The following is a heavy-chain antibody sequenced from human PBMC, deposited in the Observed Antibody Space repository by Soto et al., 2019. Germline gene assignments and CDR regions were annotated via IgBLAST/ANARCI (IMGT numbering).Heavy chain of an antibody. D-gene: IGHD6-13*01. CDR1: GGTFSSYA. CDR3: ARHSYALGYSSSWHYFDY. V-gene: IGHV1-69*06. J-gene: IGHJ4*02. Sequence: QVQLVQSGAEVKKPGSSVKVSCKASGGTFSSYAISWVRQAPGQGLEWMGGIIPIFGTANYAQKFQGRVTITADKSTSTAYMELSSLRSEDTAVYYCARHSYALGYSSSWHYFDYWGQGTLVTVSS. CDR2: IIPIFGTA.